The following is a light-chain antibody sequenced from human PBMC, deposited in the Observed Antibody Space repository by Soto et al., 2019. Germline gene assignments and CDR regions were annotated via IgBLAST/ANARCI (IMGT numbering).Light chain of an antibody. V-gene: IGLV4-60*03. CDR1: SGHSTNI. CDR2: LEGSGSY. J-gene: IGLJ2*01. CDR3: EAWDRNTRV. Sequence: QSVLTQSSSASASLGSSVKLTCTLSSGHSTNIIAWHQQQPGKAPRYLMKLEGSGSYNKGSGVPDRFSGSSSGADRYLTISNLQSEDEAEYYCEAWDRNTRVFGGGTKLTVL.